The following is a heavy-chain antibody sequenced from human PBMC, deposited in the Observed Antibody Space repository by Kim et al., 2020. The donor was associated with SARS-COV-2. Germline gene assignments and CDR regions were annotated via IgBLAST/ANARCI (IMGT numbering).Heavy chain of an antibody. J-gene: IGHJ4*01. V-gene: IGHV1-46*01. CDR1: GYSFINHY. CDR3: ARVGFDY. Sequence: ASVKVSCKASGYSFINHYIHWIQQDPGQGLEWMGTINPDGGGTSYAEKFQDRISITRDTSTSTVTMYLDSLTSDDTAIYYCARVGFDYWGQGTRVTV. CDR2: INPDGGGT.